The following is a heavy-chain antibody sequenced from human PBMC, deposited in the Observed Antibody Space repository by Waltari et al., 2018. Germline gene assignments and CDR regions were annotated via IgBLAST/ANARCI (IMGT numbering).Heavy chain of an antibody. D-gene: IGHD6-13*01. CDR3: ATLGSSFYFDY. Sequence: QVQLVQSGAEVKKPGASVKVSCKVSGYTLTELSMHWVRQAPGKGLEWMGGFDLEDRETIYAQNFQGIVTITEDTSTDTAYMELSSLRSEDTAVYYCATLGSSFYFDYWGQGTLVTVSS. CDR1: GYTLTELS. V-gene: IGHV1-24*01. J-gene: IGHJ4*02. CDR2: FDLEDRET.